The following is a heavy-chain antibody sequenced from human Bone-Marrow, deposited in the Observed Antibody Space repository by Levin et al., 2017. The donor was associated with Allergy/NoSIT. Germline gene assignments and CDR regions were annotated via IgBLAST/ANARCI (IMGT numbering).Heavy chain of an antibody. CDR2: LSGNGDNT. D-gene: IGHD3-3*01. J-gene: IGHJ6*03. Sequence: RTGGSLRLSCAASGFRFSTYYMSWVRQAPGKGLEWVASLSGNGDNTHYADSVRGRFTISRDNSKDTVFLQMNSLRVEDTAVYYCTKPPVTRRLYSFYYMEVWGEGTAVTVSS. CDR1: GFRFSTYY. V-gene: IGHV3-23*01. CDR3: TKPPVTRRLYSFYYMEV.